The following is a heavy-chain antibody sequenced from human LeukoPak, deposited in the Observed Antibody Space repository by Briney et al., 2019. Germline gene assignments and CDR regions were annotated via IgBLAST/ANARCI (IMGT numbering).Heavy chain of an antibody. J-gene: IGHJ6*03. V-gene: IGHV3-11*04. CDR2: ISNTDDSI. Sequence: GGSLRLSCAASGFTFSDYHMTWIRQAPGKGLAWVSYISNTDDSINYADSVSGRFTISRDNAKSSVHLQMNSLRVEDTAVYYCARAPAVYFFYIDVWGEGTTVTVSS. CDR1: GFTFSDYH. CDR3: ARAPAVYFFYIDV.